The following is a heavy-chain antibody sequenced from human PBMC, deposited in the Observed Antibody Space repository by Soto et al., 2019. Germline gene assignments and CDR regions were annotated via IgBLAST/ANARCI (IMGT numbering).Heavy chain of an antibody. D-gene: IGHD3-3*01. J-gene: IGHJ6*03. CDR2: MNPNSGNT. V-gene: IGHV1-8*01. CDR3: ARGILEWLNVDYYYMDV. CDR1: GYAFTSYD. Sequence: ASVKVSWKAAGYAFTSYDINWGRQATGQGLEWMGWMNPNSGNTGYAQKFQGRVTMTRNTSISTAYMELSSLRSEDTAVYYCARGILEWLNVDYYYMDVWGKGTTVTVSS.